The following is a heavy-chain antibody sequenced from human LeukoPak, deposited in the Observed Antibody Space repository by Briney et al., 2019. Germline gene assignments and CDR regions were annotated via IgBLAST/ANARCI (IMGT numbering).Heavy chain of an antibody. V-gene: IGHV4-59*01. CDR3: ASTLAVPAARSWNFDY. CDR2: IYYSGST. D-gene: IGHD2-2*01. CDR1: GGSISSYY. J-gene: IGHJ4*02. Sequence: SETLSLTCTVSGGSISSYYWSWIRQPPGKGLEWIGYIYYSGSTNYNPSLKSRVTISVDTSKNQFSLKLSSVTAADTAVYYCASTLAVPAARSWNFDYWGQGTLVTVSS.